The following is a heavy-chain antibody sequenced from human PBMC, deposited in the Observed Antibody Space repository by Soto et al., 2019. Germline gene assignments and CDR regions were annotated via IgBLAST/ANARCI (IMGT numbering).Heavy chain of an antibody. J-gene: IGHJ4*02. CDR1: GFTFSSYG. V-gene: IGHV3-33*01. CDR2: IWYDGSNK. D-gene: IGHD6-19*01. Sequence: QVQLVESGGGVVQPGRSLRLSCAASGFTFSSYGMHWVRQAPGKGLEWVAVIWYDGSNKYYADSVKGRFTISRDNSKNTLYLQMNSLRAEDTAVYYCARASYSSGWYPSYVWGQGTLVTVSS. CDR3: ARASYSSGWYPSYV.